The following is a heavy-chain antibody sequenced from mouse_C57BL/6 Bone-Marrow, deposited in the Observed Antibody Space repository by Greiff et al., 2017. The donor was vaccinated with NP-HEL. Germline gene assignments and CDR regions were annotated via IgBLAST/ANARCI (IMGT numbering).Heavy chain of an antibody. CDR3: ARGYDYDGGFAY. CDR1: GFTFSDFY. Sequence: EVQLVESGGGLVQSGRSLRLSCATSGFTFSDFYMEWVRQAPGKGLEWIAASRNKANDYTTEYSASVKGRFIVSRDTSQSILYLQMNALRAEDTAIYYCARGYDYDGGFAYWGQGTLVTVSA. V-gene: IGHV7-1*01. CDR2: SRNKANDYTT. D-gene: IGHD2-4*01. J-gene: IGHJ3*01.